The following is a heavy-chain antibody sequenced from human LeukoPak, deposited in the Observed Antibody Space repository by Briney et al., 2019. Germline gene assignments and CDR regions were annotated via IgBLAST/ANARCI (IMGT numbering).Heavy chain of an antibody. Sequence: PGGSLRLSCAASGFTFSSYSMNWVRQAPGKGLEWVSYISSSSSTIYYADSVKGRFTTSRDNAKNSLYLQMNSLRAEDTAVYYCARGIAVAGASSDAFDIWGQGTMVTVSS. CDR3: ARGIAVAGASSDAFDI. J-gene: IGHJ3*02. V-gene: IGHV3-48*01. CDR2: ISSSSSTI. CDR1: GFTFSSYS. D-gene: IGHD6-19*01.